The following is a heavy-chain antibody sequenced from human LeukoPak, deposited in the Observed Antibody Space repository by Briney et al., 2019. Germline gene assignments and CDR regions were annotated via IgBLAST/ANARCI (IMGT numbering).Heavy chain of an antibody. CDR1: GGSIRSSYYY. CDR3: ARVGRNMAVAGYFDY. V-gene: IGHV4-39*07. CDR2: IYDSGST. J-gene: IGHJ4*02. Sequence: PSETLSLTCTVSGGSIRSSYYYWGWIRQPPGKGLEWIGSIYDSGSTYYNPSLKSRVTISVDTSKNQFSLKLSSVTAADTAVYYCARVGRNMAVAGYFDYWGQGTLVTVSS. D-gene: IGHD6-19*01.